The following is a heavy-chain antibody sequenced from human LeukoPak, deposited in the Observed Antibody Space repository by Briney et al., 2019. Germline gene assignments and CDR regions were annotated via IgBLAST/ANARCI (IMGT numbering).Heavy chain of an antibody. D-gene: IGHD5-24*01. CDR2: IIPILGIA. J-gene: IGHJ4*02. CDR3: ATGARDGYNYDY. CDR1: GGTFSIYA. V-gene: IGHV1-69*04. Sequence: ASVKVSCKASGGTFSIYAISWVRQAPGQGLEWMGRIIPILGIANYAQKFQGRVTITADKSTSTAYMELSSLRSEDTAVYYCATGARDGYNYDYWGQGTLVTVSS.